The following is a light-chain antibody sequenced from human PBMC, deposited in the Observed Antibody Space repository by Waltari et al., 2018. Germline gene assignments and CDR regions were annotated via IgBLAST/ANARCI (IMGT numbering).Light chain of an antibody. V-gene: IGLV2-23*02. J-gene: IGLJ3*02. Sequence: QSALTQPAAVSGSPGQSVTISCIGASSDLGGYDIVSWYQQHPGNAPKLVISDVSKRPSGVSDRFSGSKSGDTASLTISGLQFEDEADYYCCSYAGNYVWVFGGGTRLTVL. CDR3: CSYAGNYVWV. CDR1: SSDLGGYDI. CDR2: DVS.